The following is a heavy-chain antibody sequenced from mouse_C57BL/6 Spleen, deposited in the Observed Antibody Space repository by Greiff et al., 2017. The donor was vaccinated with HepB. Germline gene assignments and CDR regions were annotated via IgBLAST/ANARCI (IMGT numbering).Heavy chain of an antibody. D-gene: IGHD3-1*01. CDR3: ARHSSCLYAMDY. Sequence: VQLQQPGAELVKPGASVKLSCKASGYTFTSYWMHWVKQRPGQGLEWIGMIHPSSGSTNYNEKFKSKATLTVDKSSSTAYMQLSSLTSEDSAVYYCARHSSCLYAMDYWGQGTSVTVSS. CDR1: GYTFTSYW. CDR2: IHPSSGST. J-gene: IGHJ4*01. V-gene: IGHV1-64*01.